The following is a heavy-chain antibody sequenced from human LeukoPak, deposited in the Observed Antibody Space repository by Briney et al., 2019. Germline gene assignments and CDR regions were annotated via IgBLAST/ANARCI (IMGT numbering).Heavy chain of an antibody. V-gene: IGHV3-48*01. CDR1: GFTFSSYS. CDR2: ISSISSTI. J-gene: IGHJ5*02. Sequence: GGSLRLSCAASGFTFSSYSMNWVRQAPGKGLEWVSYISSISSTIYYADSVKGRFTISRDNAKNSLYLQMNSLRAEDTAVYYCASGAGYYYGSGSHLGWFDPWGQGTLVTVSS. D-gene: IGHD3-10*01. CDR3: ASGAGYYYGSGSHLGWFDP.